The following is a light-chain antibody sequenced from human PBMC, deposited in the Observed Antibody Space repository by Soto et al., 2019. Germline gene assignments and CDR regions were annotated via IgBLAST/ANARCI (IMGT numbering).Light chain of an antibody. CDR3: HKYNSAAQA. J-gene: IGKJ1*01. Sequence: DLQMTQSPSSLSASVGARVTITCRASQGISNYLAWYQQKPGKVPKLLIYAASTLQSGVPARFSGSGSGTDFTPTISSLQPEDVATYYCHKYNSAAQAFGQGTKVEIK. CDR2: AAS. CDR1: QGISNY. V-gene: IGKV1-27*01.